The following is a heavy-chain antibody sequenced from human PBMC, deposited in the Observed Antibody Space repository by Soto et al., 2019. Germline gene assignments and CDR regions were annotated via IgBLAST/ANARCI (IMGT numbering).Heavy chain of an antibody. J-gene: IGHJ3*02. CDR2: IIPIFGTA. CDR1: GGTFSSYA. V-gene: IGHV1-69*13. CDR3: ARTRSWYYDSSGYVNAFDI. Sequence: SVKVSCKASGGTFSSYAISWVRQAPGQGLEWMGGIIPIFGTANYAQKFQGRVAITADESTSTAYMELSSLRSEDTAVYYCARTRSWYYDSSGYVNAFDIWGQGTMVTVSS. D-gene: IGHD3-22*01.